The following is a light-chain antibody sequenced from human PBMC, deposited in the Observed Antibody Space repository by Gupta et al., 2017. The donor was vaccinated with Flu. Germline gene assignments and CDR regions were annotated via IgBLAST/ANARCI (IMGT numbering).Light chain of an antibody. CDR3: QQSYSFFT. V-gene: IGKV1-39*01. J-gene: IGKJ4*01. Sequence: SPSSLSAFVGDRVTITCRASQSVSTYLNWYQHKPGKVPKLLIHAASRVQSGVPSRFSGSGSGTDFALTINSLQPEDSASYYWQQSYSFFTFAGGTKVEI. CDR2: AAS. CDR1: QSVSTY.